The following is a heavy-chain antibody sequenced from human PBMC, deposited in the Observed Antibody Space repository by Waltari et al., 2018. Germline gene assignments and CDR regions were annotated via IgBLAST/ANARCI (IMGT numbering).Heavy chain of an antibody. Sequence: QVQLVQSGAEVKKPGASVKVSCKASGYTFTSYGISWVRQAPGQGLEWMGWISAYNGNTNYAQKLQSRVTMTTDTSTSTAYMELRSLRSDDTAVYYCARDLLHGRIVVVPAANLDYWGQGTLVTVSS. CDR3: ARDLLHGRIVVVPAANLDY. CDR2: ISAYNGNT. CDR1: GYTFTSYG. V-gene: IGHV1-18*01. J-gene: IGHJ4*02. D-gene: IGHD2-2*01.